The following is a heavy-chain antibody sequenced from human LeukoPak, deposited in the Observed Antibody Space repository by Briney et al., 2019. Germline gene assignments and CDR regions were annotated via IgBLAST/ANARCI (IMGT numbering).Heavy chain of an antibody. CDR1: GGSITGYY. V-gene: IGHV4-59*08. D-gene: IGHD1-14*01. Sequence: SETLSLTCTVSGGSITGYYWSWIRQPPGKGLEWVAYVRDNGESDYNPSLKSRVTISVDTRNNQISLRLNFVTAADTAIYYCARQPAGTAAFDIWGLGTMVTVSS. CDR3: ARQPAGTAAFDI. CDR2: VRDNGES. J-gene: IGHJ3*02.